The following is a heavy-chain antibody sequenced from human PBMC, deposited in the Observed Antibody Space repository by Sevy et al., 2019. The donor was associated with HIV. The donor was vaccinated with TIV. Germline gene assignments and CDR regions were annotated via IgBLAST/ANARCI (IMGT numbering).Heavy chain of an antibody. CDR2: IFSGGST. D-gene: IGHD3-3*01. V-gene: IGHV3-53*01. CDR1: GFTVSSNY. Sequence: GGSLRLSCAVSGFTVSSNYMTWVRQAPGKGLEWVSVIFSGGSTYYADSVKGRFTISRDNSRNTLSLQMNSLRAEDTAVYYCARGMILEGSWCGMDAWGQGTTVTVSS. J-gene: IGHJ6*02. CDR3: ARGMILEGSWCGMDA.